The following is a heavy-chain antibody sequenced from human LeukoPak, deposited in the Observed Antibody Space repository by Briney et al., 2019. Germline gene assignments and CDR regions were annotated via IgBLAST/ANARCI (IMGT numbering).Heavy chain of an antibody. V-gene: IGHV3-74*01. CDR1: GFTFSMYW. D-gene: IGHD1-26*01. J-gene: IGHJ1*01. CDR2: INTDGSTT. CDR3: ARVPPSVGEATSEYFQD. Sequence: PGGSLRLSCAASGFTFSMYWVHWVRQAPGKGLLWVSRINTDGSTTNYADSVKGRFTISRDNAKNTLYLQMNSLRSEDTAVYYCARVPPSVGEATSEYFQDWGQGTLVTVSS.